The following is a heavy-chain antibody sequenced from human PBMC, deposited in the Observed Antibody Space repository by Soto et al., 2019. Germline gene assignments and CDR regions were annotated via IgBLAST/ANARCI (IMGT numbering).Heavy chain of an antibody. Sequence: QVQLVESGGGLVKPGGSLRLSCAASGFTFSDYYMSWIRQAPGKGLEWVSYISSSSAYINYADSVKGRFTISRDNAKNTLYLQMNSLRAEDTAVYYCARDTRGYCSGGSCYTVDYWGQGTLVTVSS. D-gene: IGHD2-15*01. V-gene: IGHV3-11*06. J-gene: IGHJ4*02. CDR1: GFTFSDYY. CDR3: ARDTRGYCSGGSCYTVDY. CDR2: ISSSSAYI.